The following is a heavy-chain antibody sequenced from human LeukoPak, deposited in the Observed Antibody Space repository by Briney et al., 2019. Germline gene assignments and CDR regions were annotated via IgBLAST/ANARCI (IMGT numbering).Heavy chain of an antibody. V-gene: IGHV3-23*01. CDR2: IAGSGGST. Sequence: GGSLRLSCAASGFTFSIYAMSWVRQAPGKGLEWVSVIAGSGGSTDYADSVKGRFTVSRDNSKNTLYLQMNSLRVEDTAVYYCAKATTLANPSAMDVWGKGTTVTLSS. J-gene: IGHJ6*04. D-gene: IGHD2-15*01. CDR3: AKATTLANPSAMDV. CDR1: GFTFSIYA.